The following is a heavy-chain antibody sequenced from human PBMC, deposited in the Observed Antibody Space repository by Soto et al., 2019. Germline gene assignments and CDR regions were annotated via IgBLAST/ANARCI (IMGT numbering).Heavy chain of an antibody. Sequence: SETLSLTCTFSGGSVRSSGYAWAWIRQPPGKGLEWIGSLYSSGKTYRNPSLKSRVTMSDDTSKNQLSLRLSSVTAADTAVYYCARLILDFPEPFDYWGQGTMVTVSS. CDR1: GGSVRSSGYA. CDR3: ARLILDFPEPFDY. J-gene: IGHJ4*02. CDR2: LYSSGKT. D-gene: IGHD3-16*02. V-gene: IGHV4-39*01.